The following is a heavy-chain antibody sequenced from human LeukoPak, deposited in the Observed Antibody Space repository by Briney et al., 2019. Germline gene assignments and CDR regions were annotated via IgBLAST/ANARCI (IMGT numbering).Heavy chain of an antibody. Sequence: GGSLRLSCAASGFTVSSNYMSWIRQAPGKGLEWVSYISGSGSTIYYADSVKGRFTISRDNAKNSLYLQMNSLRAEDTAVYYCARAIRPYYYDSSGYPTDYWGQGTLVTVSS. J-gene: IGHJ4*02. V-gene: IGHV3-11*04. CDR2: ISGSGSTI. D-gene: IGHD3-22*01. CDR1: GFTVSSNY. CDR3: ARAIRPYYYDSSGYPTDY.